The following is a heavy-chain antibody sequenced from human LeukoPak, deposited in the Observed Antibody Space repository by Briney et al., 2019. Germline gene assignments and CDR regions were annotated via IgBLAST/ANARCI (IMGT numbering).Heavy chain of an antibody. CDR3: ARDNYVWGSYRLDY. J-gene: IGHJ4*02. CDR2: IYYSGST. D-gene: IGHD3-16*02. Sequence: SETLSLTCTVSGGSISSYYWSWIRQPPGKGLEWIGYIYYSGSTNYNPSLKSRVTISVDTSKNQFSLKLSSVTAADTAVYYCARDNYVWGSYRLDYWGQGTLVTVSS. V-gene: IGHV4-59*01. CDR1: GGSISSYY.